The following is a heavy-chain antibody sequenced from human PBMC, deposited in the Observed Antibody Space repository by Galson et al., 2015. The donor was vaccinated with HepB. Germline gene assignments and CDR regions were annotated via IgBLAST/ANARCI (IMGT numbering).Heavy chain of an antibody. CDR1: GFTFSSYG. Sequence: SLRLSCAASGFTFSSYGMHWVRQAPGKGLEWVAFIRYDGSNKYYADSVKGRFTISRDNSKNTLYLQMNGLRAEDTAVYYCAKDKGVYGGNPIPHDDWGQGTLVTVSS. V-gene: IGHV3-30*02. CDR2: IRYDGSNK. J-gene: IGHJ4*02. D-gene: IGHD4-23*01. CDR3: AKDKGVYGGNPIPHDD.